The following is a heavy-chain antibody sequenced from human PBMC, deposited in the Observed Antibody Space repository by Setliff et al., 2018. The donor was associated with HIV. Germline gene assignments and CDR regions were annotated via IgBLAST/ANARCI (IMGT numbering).Heavy chain of an antibody. D-gene: IGHD6-13*01. CDR3: ASALSSSWDYFDY. Sequence: PSETLSLTCTVSGYSISSGYYWGWIRQPPGKGLEWIGSINYSGSTYYNPSLKSRVTISGDTSKNQFSLKLSSVTAADTAVYYCASALSSSWDYFDYWGQGTLVTVSS. V-gene: IGHV4-38-2*02. CDR2: INYSGST. CDR1: GYSISSGYY. J-gene: IGHJ4*02.